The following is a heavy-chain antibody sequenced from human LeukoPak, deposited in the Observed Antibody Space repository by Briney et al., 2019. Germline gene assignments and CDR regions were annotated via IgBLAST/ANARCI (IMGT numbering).Heavy chain of an antibody. J-gene: IGHJ6*03. D-gene: IGHD6-13*01. V-gene: IGHV3-48*01. Sequence: GGSLRLSCAAPGFTFSSYSMNWVRQAPGKGLEWVSYISSSSSTIYYADSVKGRFTISRDNAKNSLYLQMNSLRAEDTAVYYCARGSSSTEPYYYYYYMDVWGKGTTVTVSS. CDR2: ISSSSSTI. CDR3: ARGSSSTEPYYYYYYMDV. CDR1: GFTFSSYS.